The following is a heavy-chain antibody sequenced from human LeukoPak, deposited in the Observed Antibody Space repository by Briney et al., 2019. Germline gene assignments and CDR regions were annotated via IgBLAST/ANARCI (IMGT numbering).Heavy chain of an antibody. V-gene: IGHV4-61*01. CDR1: SGSVSSGSYY. CDR2: ISYSGST. J-gene: IGHJ4*02. D-gene: IGHD3-3*01. Sequence: SETLSLTCTVSSGSVSSGSYYWSWIRQTPGKGLEWIGYISYSGSTNYNPSLKSRVTISVDTSKNQFSLKLSSVTAADTAVYYCARHVEDFWSGYFDYWGQGTVVTVSS. CDR3: ARHVEDFWSGYFDY.